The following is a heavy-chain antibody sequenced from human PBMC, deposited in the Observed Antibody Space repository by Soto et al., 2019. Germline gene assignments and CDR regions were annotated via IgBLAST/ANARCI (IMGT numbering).Heavy chain of an antibody. J-gene: IGHJ5*02. D-gene: IGHD3-10*01. V-gene: IGHV4-30-4*01. CDR1: GGSISSGDYY. CDR3: ARVSKLRGVGNWFDP. Sequence: SETLSLTCTVSGGSISSGDYYWSWIRQPPGKGLEWIGYIYYSGSTYYNPSLKSRVTISADTSKNQFSLKLSSVTAANTAVYYCARVSKLRGVGNWFDPWGQGTLVTVSS. CDR2: IYYSGST.